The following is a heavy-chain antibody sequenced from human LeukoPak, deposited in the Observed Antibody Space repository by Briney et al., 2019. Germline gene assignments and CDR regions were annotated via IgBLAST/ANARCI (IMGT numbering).Heavy chain of an antibody. V-gene: IGHV4-30-4*01. CDR3: ARDSRYYYGMDV. J-gene: IGHJ6*02. Sequence: SETLSLTCTVSGGPISSGDYYWSWIRQPPGKGLEWIGYIYYSGSTYYNPSLKSRVTISVDTSKNQFSLKLSSVTAADTAVYYCARDSRYYYGMDVWGQGTTVTVSS. CDR1: GGPISSGDYY. CDR2: IYYSGST.